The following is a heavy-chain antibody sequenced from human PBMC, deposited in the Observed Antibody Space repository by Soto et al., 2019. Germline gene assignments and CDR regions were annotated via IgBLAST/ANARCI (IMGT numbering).Heavy chain of an antibody. J-gene: IGHJ5*02. D-gene: IGHD3-16*01. CDR3: ARMATFGSLNWFDP. Sequence: GASVKVSCKASGYSFTNNDVTWVRQATGQGREWRGWMYPGSGETGYAQKFQGRVTMTRDISIATAYMELSSLRSDDTAIYYCARMATFGSLNWFDPWGQGTLVTVSS. V-gene: IGHV1-8*01. CDR1: GYSFTNND. CDR2: MYPGSGET.